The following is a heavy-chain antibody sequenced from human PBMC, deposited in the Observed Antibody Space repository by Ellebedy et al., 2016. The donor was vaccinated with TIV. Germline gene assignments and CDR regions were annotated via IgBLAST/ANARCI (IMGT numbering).Heavy chain of an antibody. J-gene: IGHJ4*02. CDR3: ARGSILWFGEFDY. CDR1: GYTFTGYY. D-gene: IGHD3-10*01. Sequence: AASVKVSCKASGYTFTGYYMHWVRQAPGQGLEWMGWINPNSGGTNYAQKFQGRVTMTRDTSISTAYMELSRLRSDDTAVYYCARGSILWFGEFDYWGQGTLVTVSS. CDR2: INPNSGGT. V-gene: IGHV1-2*02.